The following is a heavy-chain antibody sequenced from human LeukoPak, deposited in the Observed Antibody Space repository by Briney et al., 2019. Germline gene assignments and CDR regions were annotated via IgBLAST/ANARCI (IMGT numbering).Heavy chain of an antibody. V-gene: IGHV3-7*01. CDR3: ADLGSRD. D-gene: IGHD3-16*01. CDR1: GFTFGRAW. CDR2: IQADGSDK. J-gene: IGHJ4*02. Sequence: GGSLRLSCAASGFTFGRAWMTWVRQAPGKGLEWVATIQADGSDKYYVASVKGRFTISRDNAKKSLWLQMNSLRVEDTAMYYCADLGSRDWGQGTLVTVSS.